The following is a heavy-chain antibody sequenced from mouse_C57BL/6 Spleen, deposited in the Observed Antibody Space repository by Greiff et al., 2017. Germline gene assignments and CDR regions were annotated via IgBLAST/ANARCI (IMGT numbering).Heavy chain of an antibody. CDR2: IDPENGDT. Sequence: VHVKQSGAELVRPGASVKLSCTASGFNIKDDYMHWVKQRPEQGLEWIGWIDPENGDTEYASKFQGKATITADTSSNTAYLQLSSLTSEDTAVYYCTCYDYDGIAYWGQGTLVTVSA. V-gene: IGHV14-4*01. D-gene: IGHD2-4*01. J-gene: IGHJ3*01. CDR3: TCYDYDGIAY. CDR1: GFNIKDDY.